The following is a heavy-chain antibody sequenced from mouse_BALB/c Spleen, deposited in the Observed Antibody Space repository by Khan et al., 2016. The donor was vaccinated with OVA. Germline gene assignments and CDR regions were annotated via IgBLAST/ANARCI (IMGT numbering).Heavy chain of an antibody. J-gene: IGHJ3*01. CDR3: ARHRFTSPVAGFAY. CDR2: INHGGSYT. CDR1: GFTFSSYG. Sequence: EVELVESGGDLVKPGGSLKLSCEASGFTFSSYGMSWVRQTPDKRLEWVATINHGGSYTYYPDSVKGRLTISRDNAKNTLYLQMSSLKSEDTAMYYCARHRFTSPVAGFAYWGQGTLVTVSA. D-gene: IGHD1-1*01. V-gene: IGHV5-6*01.